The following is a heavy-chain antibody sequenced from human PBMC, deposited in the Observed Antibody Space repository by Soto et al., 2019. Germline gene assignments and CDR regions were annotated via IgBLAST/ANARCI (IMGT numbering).Heavy chain of an antibody. D-gene: IGHD3-10*01. V-gene: IGHV3-48*01. Sequence: GGSLRLSCAASGFTFSSYSMNWVRQAPGKGLEWVSYISSGSSTIFYADSVKGRFTISRDNAKNSLYLQMNSLRSEDTAVYYCASSPRVEYYFDYWGQGTLVTVSS. CDR1: GFTFSSYS. J-gene: IGHJ4*02. CDR3: ASSPRVEYYFDY. CDR2: ISSGSSTI.